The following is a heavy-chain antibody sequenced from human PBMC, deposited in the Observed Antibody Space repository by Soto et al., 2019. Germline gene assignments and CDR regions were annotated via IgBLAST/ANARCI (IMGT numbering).Heavy chain of an antibody. CDR1: GFTFSSYA. CDR3: VKVGGSSSWHRFYFDY. D-gene: IGHD6-13*01. J-gene: IGHJ4*02. V-gene: IGHV3-30*18. Sequence: GGSLRLSCAASGFTFSSYAMHWVRQAPGKGLEWVAVISYDGSTIYYADSVKGRFSISRDNSKNTLHLEMHNLRPEDTAVYYCVKVGGSSSWHRFYFDYWGQGTLVTVSS. CDR2: ISYDGSTI.